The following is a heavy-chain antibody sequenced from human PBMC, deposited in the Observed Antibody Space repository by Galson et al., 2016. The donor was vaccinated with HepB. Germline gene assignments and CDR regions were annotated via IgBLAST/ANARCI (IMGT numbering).Heavy chain of an antibody. D-gene: IGHD4-23*01. CDR3: ATSDSGGDTFVDV. CDR1: GFTFSSYG. V-gene: IGHV3-48*02. Sequence: SLRLSCAASGFTFSSYGMNWIRQAPGKGLEWVLYISRGSGTIYYADSVRGRFTVSRDNARNSLYLQMNSLRDEDTAVYYCATSDSGGDTFVDVWGQGTTVIVTS. J-gene: IGHJ6*02. CDR2: ISRGSGTI.